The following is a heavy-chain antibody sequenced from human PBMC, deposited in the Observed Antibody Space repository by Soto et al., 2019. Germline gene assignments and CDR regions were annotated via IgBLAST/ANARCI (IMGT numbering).Heavy chain of an antibody. CDR1: GFSLSTSGVG. Sequence: QITLKESGPPLVKPTQTLTLTCTFSGFSLSTSGVGVGWIRQPPGKALEWLALIYWNDDKRYSPSLKSRLTITKDTSKNQVVLTMTNMDPVDTATYYCAGSSSWYSFFDYWGQGTLVTVSS. D-gene: IGHD6-13*01. CDR2: IYWNDDK. V-gene: IGHV2-5*01. CDR3: AGSSSWYSFFDY. J-gene: IGHJ4*02.